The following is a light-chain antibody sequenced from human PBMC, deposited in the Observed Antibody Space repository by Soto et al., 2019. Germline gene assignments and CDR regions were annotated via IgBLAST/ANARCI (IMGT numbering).Light chain of an antibody. CDR1: SSDIGSYNV. CDR3: CSYVGFQNYV. CDR2: EAD. Sequence: QSALTQPASVSGSPGQSITISCTGSSSDIGSYNVVSWYQQHPGEAPKPLIYEADKRPSGVSSHFSGSKSGNTAYLTISGLRAEDEADYYCCSYVGFQNYVFGAGTKVTVL. V-gene: IGLV2-23*01. J-gene: IGLJ1*01.